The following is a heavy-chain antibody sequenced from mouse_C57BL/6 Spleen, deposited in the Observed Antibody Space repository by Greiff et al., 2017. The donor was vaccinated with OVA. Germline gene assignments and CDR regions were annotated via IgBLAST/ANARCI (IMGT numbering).Heavy chain of an antibody. Sequence: QVQLQQSGAELARPGASVKLSCKASGYTFTSYGISWVKQRTGQGLEWIGEIYPRSGNTYYNEKFKGKATLTADKSSSTAYMELRSLTSEDSAVYFCAREGDGSSHVRYFDVWGTGTTVTVSS. J-gene: IGHJ1*03. CDR2: IYPRSGNT. V-gene: IGHV1-81*01. CDR3: AREGDGSSHVRYFDV. D-gene: IGHD1-1*01. CDR1: GYTFTSYG.